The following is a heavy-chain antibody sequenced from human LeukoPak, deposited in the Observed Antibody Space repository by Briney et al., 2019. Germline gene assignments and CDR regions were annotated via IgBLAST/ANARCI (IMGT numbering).Heavy chain of an antibody. CDR2: ISWNSGSI. CDR3: AKSMTTVRDYYYAMDV. Sequence: PGRSLRLSCAASGFTFDDYAMHWVRQAPGKGLEWVSGISWNSGSIDYADSVKGRFTISRDNSKNTLYLQINSLRAEDTAVYYCAKSMTTVRDYYYAMDVWGQGTTVTVSS. J-gene: IGHJ6*02. D-gene: IGHD4-11*01. V-gene: IGHV3-9*01. CDR1: GFTFDDYA.